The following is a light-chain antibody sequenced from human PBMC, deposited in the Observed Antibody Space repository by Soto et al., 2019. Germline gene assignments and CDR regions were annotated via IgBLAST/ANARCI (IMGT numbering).Light chain of an antibody. J-gene: IGKJ2*01. CDR1: QSVSSN. CDR2: GAS. CDR3: QQYNTWPPYT. V-gene: IGKV3-15*01. Sequence: EIVMTQSPATLSVSPGERATLSCRASQSVSSNLAWYQQKPGQAPRLLIYGASTRATGIPARFSGSGSGAEFPLTISRLQSEDFAVYYCQQYNTWPPYTFGQGTKLEIK.